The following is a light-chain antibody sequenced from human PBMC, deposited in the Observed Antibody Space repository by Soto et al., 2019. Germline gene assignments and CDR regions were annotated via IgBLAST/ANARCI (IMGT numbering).Light chain of an antibody. CDR3: QQFGTSPT. CDR2: GAS. V-gene: IGKV3-20*01. J-gene: IGKJ1*01. Sequence: EIVLTQSPGTLSLSPGERATLSCRASQSVSSSYLAWYQQKPGQAPRLLIYGASSRATGIPDRFSGSWSGTDFTLTISRLEPEDFAVYYCQQFGTSPTFGQGTRVEIK. CDR1: QSVSSSY.